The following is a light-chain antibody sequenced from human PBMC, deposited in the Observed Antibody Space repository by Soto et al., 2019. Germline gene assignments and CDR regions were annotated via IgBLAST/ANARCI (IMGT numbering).Light chain of an antibody. V-gene: IGLV2-8*01. Sequence: QSALTQPTSASGSTGESVTISCTGTSSDIGGYNYVSWYQHRPGKAPKLMIYEVSKRPSGVPDRFSGSKSGNTASLTVSGLQAEDEADYYCSSYSGSNIFYVFGTGTKLTV. CDR1: SSDIGGYNY. CDR3: SSYSGSNIFYV. CDR2: EVS. J-gene: IGLJ1*01.